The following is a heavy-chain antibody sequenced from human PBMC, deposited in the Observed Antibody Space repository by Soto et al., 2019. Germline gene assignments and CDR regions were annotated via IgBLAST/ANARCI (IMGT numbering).Heavy chain of an antibody. V-gene: IGHV4-39*01. CDR1: GGSISSSSYY. Sequence: SETLSLTCTVSGGSISSSSYYWGWIRRPPGKGLEWIGSIYYSGSTYYNPSLKSRVTISVDTSKNQFSLKLSSVTAADTAVYYFARHNAVAGNYNHYGMDVLVQWRTVT. CDR2: IYYSGST. CDR3: ARHNAVAGNYNHYGMDV. D-gene: IGHD6-19*01. J-gene: IGHJ6*02.